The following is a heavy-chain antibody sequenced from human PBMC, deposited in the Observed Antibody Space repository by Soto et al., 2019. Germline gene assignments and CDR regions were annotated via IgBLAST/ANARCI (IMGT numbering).Heavy chain of an antibody. CDR2: ISAYNGNT. CDR3: ARDSGYSSSWYDYYYGMDV. V-gene: IGHV1-18*01. J-gene: IGHJ6*02. CDR1: GYTFTSYG. D-gene: IGHD6-13*01. Sequence: QVQLVQSGAEVKKPGASVKVSCKASGYTFTSYGISWVRQAPGQGLEWMGWISAYNGNTNYAQKLQGRVTMTTDTPTSTAYMELRSLRSDDTAVYYCARDSGYSSSWYDYYYGMDVWGQGTTVTVSS.